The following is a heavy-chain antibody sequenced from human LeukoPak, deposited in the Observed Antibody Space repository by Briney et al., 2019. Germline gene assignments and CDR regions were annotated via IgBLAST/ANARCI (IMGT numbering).Heavy chain of an antibody. Sequence: GGSLRLSCAASGFTFSSYSMNWVRQAPGKGLEWVSYISGSSSTIYYADSVKGRFTISRDNAKNSLYLQMNSLRAEDTAVYYCARAEGFDYWGQGTLVTVSS. J-gene: IGHJ4*02. CDR2: ISGSSSTI. D-gene: IGHD1-14*01. CDR1: GFTFSSYS. CDR3: ARAEGFDY. V-gene: IGHV3-48*01.